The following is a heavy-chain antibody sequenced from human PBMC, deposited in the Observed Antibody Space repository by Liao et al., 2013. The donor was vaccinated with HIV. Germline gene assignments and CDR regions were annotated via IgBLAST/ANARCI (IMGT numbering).Heavy chain of an antibody. J-gene: IGHJ5*02. Sequence: QVQLQESGPGLVKPSETLSLTCTVSGDFISSYYWSWIRQPAGKGLEWIGRIYGSGSTNYNPSLKSRVTMSVDTSENQFSLKLSSVTAADTAVYYCARTDQYYDFWNGYENWFDPWGQGTLVTVSS. CDR2: IYGSGST. CDR1: GDFISSYY. CDR3: ARTDQYYDFWNGYENWFDP. V-gene: IGHV4-4*07. D-gene: IGHD3-3*01.